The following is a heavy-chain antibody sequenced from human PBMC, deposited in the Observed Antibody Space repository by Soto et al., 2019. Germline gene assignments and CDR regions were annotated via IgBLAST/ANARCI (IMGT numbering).Heavy chain of an antibody. CDR2: IYYNGNA. V-gene: IGHV4-39*01. CDR3: ARHFVAVVIKGWGY. Sequence: QLQLQESGPGLVKPSETLSLTCTVSGGSIDSSNYYWDCIRQPPGKGLEGIGTIYYNGNAYYNPSLKTRLTLSVDTSKHQFSLKLISLTAADSAVYFCARHFVAVVIKGWGYWGQGTLVTVSS. CDR1: GGSIDSSNYY. D-gene: IGHD3-22*01. J-gene: IGHJ4*02.